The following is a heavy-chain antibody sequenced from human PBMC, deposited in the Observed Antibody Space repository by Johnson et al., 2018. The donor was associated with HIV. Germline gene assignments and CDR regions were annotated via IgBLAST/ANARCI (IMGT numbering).Heavy chain of an antibody. V-gene: IGHV3-64*07. CDR2: ISTTGVST. CDR1: GFTFSQYA. CDR3: AIPYFYDSGDYR. D-gene: IGHD3-22*01. J-gene: IGHJ3*01. Sequence: VQLVESGGGLVQPGESLRLSCVASGFTFSQYAMHWVRQAPGKGLEYVSAISTTGVSTYYADSVRGRFTISRDNSKNTLYLQMGSLRAEEMAVYYCAIPYFYDSGDYRWGQGTMVTVSS.